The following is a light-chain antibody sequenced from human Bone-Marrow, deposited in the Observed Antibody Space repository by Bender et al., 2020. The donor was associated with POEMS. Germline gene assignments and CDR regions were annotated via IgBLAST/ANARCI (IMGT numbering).Light chain of an antibody. Sequence: QSVLTQPPSASGTPGQRVTISCSGSSSNIGTNPVNWYQQLPGTAPKLLIYINNQRPSGVSNRFSGSKSGNTASLTISGLQAEDEADYYCSSYTSSSPQVFGGGTKLTVL. CDR1: SSNIGTNP. J-gene: IGLJ2*01. V-gene: IGLV1-44*01. CDR3: SSYTSSSPQV. CDR2: INN.